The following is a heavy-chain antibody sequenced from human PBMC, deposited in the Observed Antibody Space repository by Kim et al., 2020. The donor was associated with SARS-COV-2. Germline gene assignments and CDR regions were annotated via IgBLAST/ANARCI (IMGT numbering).Heavy chain of an antibody. CDR2: ISYDGSNK. CDR1: GFTFSSYA. V-gene: IGHV3-30*04. J-gene: IGHJ4*02. Sequence: GGSLRLSCAASGFTFSSYAMHWVRQAPGKGLEWVAVISYDGSNKYYADSVKGRFTISRDNSKNTLYLQMNSLRAEDTAVYYCARDPYKIAVAGPFDYWGQGTLVTVSS. D-gene: IGHD6-19*01. CDR3: ARDPYKIAVAGPFDY.